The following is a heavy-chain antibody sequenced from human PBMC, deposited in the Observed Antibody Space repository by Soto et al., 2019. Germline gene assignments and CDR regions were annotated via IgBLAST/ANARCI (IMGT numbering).Heavy chain of an antibody. CDR2: ISGSGGST. V-gene: IGHV3-23*01. CDR1: GFTFSSYA. Sequence: GGSLRLSCAASGFTFSSYAMSWVRQAPGKGLEWVSAISGSGGSTYYADSVKGRFTISRDNSKNTLYLQMNSLRAEDTAVYYCARANYDILTYFDYWGQGTLVTVSS. J-gene: IGHJ4*02. D-gene: IGHD3-9*01. CDR3: ARANYDILTYFDY.